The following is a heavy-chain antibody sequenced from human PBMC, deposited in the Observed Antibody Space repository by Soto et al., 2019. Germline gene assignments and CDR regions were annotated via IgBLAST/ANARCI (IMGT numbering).Heavy chain of an antibody. V-gene: IGHV3-48*02. CDR3: AREAGTWHLPLNWFDP. CDR2: ISSSSSTI. D-gene: IGHD6-19*01. J-gene: IGHJ5*02. Sequence: GGSLRLSCAASGFTFSSYSMNWVRQAPGKGLEWVSYISSSSSTIYYADYVKGRFTISRDNAKNSLYLQMNSLRDEDTAVYYCAREAGTWHLPLNWFDPWGQGTLVTVSS. CDR1: GFTFSSYS.